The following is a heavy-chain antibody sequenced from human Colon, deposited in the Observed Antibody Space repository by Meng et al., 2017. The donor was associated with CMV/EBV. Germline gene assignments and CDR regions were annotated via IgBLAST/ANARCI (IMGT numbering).Heavy chain of an antibody. CDR1: GFTFSYYA. Sequence: GESLKISCEASGFTFSYYAMTWVRQTPGRGPEGVSSIRGLEGVSSISDRGDRTYYVDSVRGRFTISRDNSKNTLFLQMSSLRTGDSAVYYCAKAPGGNDGYYYFDQWGHGTRVTVSS. CDR3: AKAPGGNDGYYYFDQ. CDR2: ISDRGDRT. J-gene: IGHJ4*01. D-gene: IGHD5-12*01. V-gene: IGHV3-23*01.